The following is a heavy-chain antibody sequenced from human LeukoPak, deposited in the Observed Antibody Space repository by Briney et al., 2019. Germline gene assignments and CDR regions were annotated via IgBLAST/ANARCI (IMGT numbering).Heavy chain of an antibody. J-gene: IGHJ4*02. V-gene: IGHV4-39*01. CDR1: GGSISSSSYY. CDR2: IYYSGST. Sequence: SETLSLTCTVSGGSISSSSYYWGWIRQPPGKGLEWIGSIYYSGSTYYNPSLKSRVTISVDTSKNQFSLKLSSVTAADTAVYYCARQDSTRYCSGGSCFSGYWGQGTLVTVSS. D-gene: IGHD2-15*01. CDR3: ARQDSTRYCSGGSCFSGY.